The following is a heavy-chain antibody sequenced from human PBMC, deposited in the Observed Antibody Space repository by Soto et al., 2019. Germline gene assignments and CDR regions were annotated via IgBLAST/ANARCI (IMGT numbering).Heavy chain of an antibody. D-gene: IGHD1-26*01. Sequence: KASETLSLTCTVSGGSISSSSYYWGWIRQPPGKGLEWIGSIYYSGSTYYNPSLKSRVTISVDTSKNQFSLKLSSLTAADTAVYYCATLGNGMDVWGQGTTVTVSS. J-gene: IGHJ6*02. CDR1: GGSISSSSYY. CDR2: IYYSGST. V-gene: IGHV4-39*01. CDR3: ATLGNGMDV.